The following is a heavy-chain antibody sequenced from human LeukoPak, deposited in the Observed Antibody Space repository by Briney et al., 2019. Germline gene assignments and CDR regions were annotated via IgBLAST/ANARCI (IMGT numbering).Heavy chain of an antibody. D-gene: IGHD6-19*01. CDR1: GGTFSSYA. V-gene: IGHV1-69*13. Sequence: SVKVSCKASGGTFSSYAISWVRQAPGQGLEWMGGIIPIFGTANYAQKFQGRVTITADESTSTAYMELSSLRSEDTAVYYCARVWWSSGWYYFDYWAREPWSPSPQ. CDR3: ARVWWSSGWYYFDY. CDR2: IIPIFGTA. J-gene: IGHJ4*02.